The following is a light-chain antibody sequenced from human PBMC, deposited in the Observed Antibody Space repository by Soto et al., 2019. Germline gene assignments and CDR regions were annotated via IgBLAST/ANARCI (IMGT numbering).Light chain of an antibody. Sequence: QSVLTQPRSVSGSPGQSGTISCTGTSSDVGGYNYVSWYQQHPGKAPKLMINDVSKRPSGVPDRCSGSKSGNTASLSISGLQAEDEADYYCCAYAGTYTFYVFGTGTKVTVL. J-gene: IGLJ1*01. CDR1: SSDVGGYNY. V-gene: IGLV2-11*01. CDR2: DVS. CDR3: CAYAGTYTFYV.